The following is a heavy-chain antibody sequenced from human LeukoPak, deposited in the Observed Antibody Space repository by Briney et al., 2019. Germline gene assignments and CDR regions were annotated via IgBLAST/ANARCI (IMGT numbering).Heavy chain of an antibody. CDR2: IYYSGRT. CDR3: ARDSMVRGEYYYYYMDV. CDR1: GGSISSYY. Sequence: SETLSLTCSVSGGSISSYYWSWIRQPPGKGLEWIGYIYYSGRTSYNPSPKSRVTISVDTSKNQFSLKLSSVTAADTAVYYCARDSMVRGEYYYYYMDVWGKGTTVTISS. D-gene: IGHD3-10*01. V-gene: IGHV4-59*12. J-gene: IGHJ6*03.